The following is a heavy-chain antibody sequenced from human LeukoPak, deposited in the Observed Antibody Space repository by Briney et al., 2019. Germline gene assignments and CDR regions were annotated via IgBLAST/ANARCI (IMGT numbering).Heavy chain of an antibody. D-gene: IGHD3-10*01. Sequence: SETLSLTCAVYGGSFGGYYWSWIRQPPGKGLDWIGEINHSGSTNYNPSLKSRVTISVDTSKNQFSLKLSSVTAADTAVYYCARRLRDAFDIWGQGTMVTVSS. CDR1: GGSFGGYY. V-gene: IGHV4-34*01. J-gene: IGHJ3*02. CDR2: INHSGST. CDR3: ARRLRDAFDI.